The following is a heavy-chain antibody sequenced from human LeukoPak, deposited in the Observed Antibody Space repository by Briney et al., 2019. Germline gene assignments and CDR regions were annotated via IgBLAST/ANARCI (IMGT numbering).Heavy chain of an antibody. CDR2: ISSSSSYI. CDR1: GFTFSSYS. CDR3: ARDLTRYNWFDP. D-gene: IGHD3-9*01. Sequence: PGGSLRLSCAASGFTFSSYSMNWVRQAPGKGLEWVSSISSSSSYIYYADSVKGRFTISRDNAKNSLYLQMNSLRAEDTAVYYCARDLTRYNWFDPWGQGTLVTVSS. V-gene: IGHV3-21*01. J-gene: IGHJ5*02.